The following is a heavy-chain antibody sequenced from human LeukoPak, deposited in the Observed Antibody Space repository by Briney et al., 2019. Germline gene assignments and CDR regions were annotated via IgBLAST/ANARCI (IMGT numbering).Heavy chain of an antibody. CDR3: AKDQVVPAAYNWFDP. CDR1: GFTFSSYG. Sequence: GGSLRLSCAASGFTFSSYGMHWVRQAPGKGLGGVAVISYDGSNKYYADSVKGRFTITRDNSKNTLYLQMNSLRAEDTAVYYCAKDQVVPAAYNWFDPWGQGTLVTVSS. J-gene: IGHJ5*02. CDR2: ISYDGSNK. V-gene: IGHV3-30*18. D-gene: IGHD2-2*01.